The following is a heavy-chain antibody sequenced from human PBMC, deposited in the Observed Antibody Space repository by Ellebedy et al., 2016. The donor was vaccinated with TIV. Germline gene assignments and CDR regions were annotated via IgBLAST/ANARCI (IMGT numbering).Heavy chain of an antibody. D-gene: IGHD5-12*01. Sequence: SETLSLTXAVYGGSFSGYYWSWIRQPPGKGLEWIGEINHSGSTNYNPSLKSRVTISVDTSKNQFSLKLSSVTAADTAVYYCARGGRGIVATTSPLYFDYWGQGTLVTVSS. CDR1: GGSFSGYY. CDR2: INHSGST. CDR3: ARGGRGIVATTSPLYFDY. V-gene: IGHV4-34*01. J-gene: IGHJ4*02.